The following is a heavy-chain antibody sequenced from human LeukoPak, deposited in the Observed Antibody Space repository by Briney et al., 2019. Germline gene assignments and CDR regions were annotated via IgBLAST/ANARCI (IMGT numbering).Heavy chain of an antibody. J-gene: IGHJ4*02. CDR2: ISSSSSTI. V-gene: IGHV3-48*02. CDR3: ARGDEYSSSSVADY. D-gene: IGHD6-6*01. Sequence: GGSLRLSCAASGFTFSSYSMTWVRQAPGKGLEWVSYISSSSSTIYYADSVKGRFTISRDNAKNSLYLQMNSLRDEDTAVYYCARGDEYSSSSVADYWGQGTLVTVSS. CDR1: GFTFSSYS.